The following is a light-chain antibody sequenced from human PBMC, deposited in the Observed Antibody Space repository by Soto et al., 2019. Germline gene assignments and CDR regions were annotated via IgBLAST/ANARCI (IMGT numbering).Light chain of an antibody. Sequence: QTVVTQPPSASGTPGQRVTISCSGSSSNIGYNYVYWYQQLPGTAPKVLIYRDNQRPSGVPDRFSGSKSGTSASLAISGLRSEDEADYYCAAWDDSLSGVVFGGGTKVTVL. V-gene: IGLV1-47*01. CDR2: RDN. CDR1: SSNIGYNY. J-gene: IGLJ2*01. CDR3: AAWDDSLSGVV.